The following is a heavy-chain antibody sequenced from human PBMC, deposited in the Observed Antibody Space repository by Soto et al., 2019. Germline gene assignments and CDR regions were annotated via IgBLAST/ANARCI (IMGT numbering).Heavy chain of an antibody. J-gene: IGHJ6*02. V-gene: IGHV1-69*01. CDR3: ARGRGYSGDDHYYYFDMDV. Sequence: QVQLVQSGAEVKKPGSSVKVSCKASGGTFNNYPITWVRQAPGEGLEWMGGSIPIFGTANYAQKFHGRVTISVDESPSPAYMELSSLRSEETAVYYCARGRGYSGDDHYYYFDMDVWGQGTTVTVSS. CDR1: GGTFNNYP. CDR2: SIPIFGTA. D-gene: IGHD5-12*01.